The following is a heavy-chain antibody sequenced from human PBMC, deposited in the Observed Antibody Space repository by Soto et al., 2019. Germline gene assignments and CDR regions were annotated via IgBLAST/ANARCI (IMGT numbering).Heavy chain of an antibody. Sequence: GGSLRLSCAASGFTFSDYSMNWVRQAPGKGLEWVSYISTSSSTIYYANSVKGRFTISSDNAKNSLYLQMNSLRAEDMAVYYCASSWDIWGQGTMVTVSS. CDR3: ASSWDI. J-gene: IGHJ3*02. CDR2: ISTSSSTI. CDR1: GFTFSDYS. V-gene: IGHV3-48*01.